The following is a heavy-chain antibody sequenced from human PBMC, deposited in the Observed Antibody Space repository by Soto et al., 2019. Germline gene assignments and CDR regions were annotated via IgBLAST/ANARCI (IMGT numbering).Heavy chain of an antibody. D-gene: IGHD3-9*01. V-gene: IGHV3-30*03. Sequence: PGGSLRLSCAASGFTFSSYGMHWVRQAPGKGLEWVAVISYDGSNKYYADSVKGRFTISRDNSKNTLYLQMNSLRAEDTAVYYCAPDYDILTGSPLDGMDVWGQGTTVTVSS. CDR1: GFTFSSYG. CDR2: ISYDGSNK. J-gene: IGHJ6*02. CDR3: APDYDILTGSPLDGMDV.